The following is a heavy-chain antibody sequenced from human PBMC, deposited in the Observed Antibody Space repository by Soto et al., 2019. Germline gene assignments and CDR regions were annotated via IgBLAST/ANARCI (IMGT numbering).Heavy chain of an antibody. V-gene: IGHV4-34*10. D-gene: IGHD2-2*01. CDR1: GGSVNGYY. Sequence: PSETLSLTCAVYGGSVNGYYWNWIRQPPGKGLEWIGEINHTGGTHYNPSLKSRVTMSVDTSKNQFSLRLSSVTAADTAVYYCARRIVVVPAAIRGLNWFDPWGQGALVTVSS. CDR3: ARRIVVVPAAIRGLNWFDP. CDR2: INHTGGT. J-gene: IGHJ5*02.